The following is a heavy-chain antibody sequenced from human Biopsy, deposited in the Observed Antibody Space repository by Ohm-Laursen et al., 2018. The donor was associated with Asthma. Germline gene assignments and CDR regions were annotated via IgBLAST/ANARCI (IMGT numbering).Heavy chain of an antibody. Sequence: TLSLTCTVSSGSISSGAYYWSWVRQPPGKGLEWIGYIYYIGSTYYNPSLKSRVAISLDTSKNQFSLKLSSVTAADTAVYFCARRGGVRRYFDYWGQGTLVTVSS. J-gene: IGHJ4*02. V-gene: IGHV4-30-4*01. CDR1: SGSISSGAYY. CDR2: IYYIGST. CDR3: ARRGGVRRYFDY. D-gene: IGHD3-16*01.